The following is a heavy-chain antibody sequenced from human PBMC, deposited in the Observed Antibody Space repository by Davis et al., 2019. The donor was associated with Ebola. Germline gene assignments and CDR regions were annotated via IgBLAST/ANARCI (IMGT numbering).Heavy chain of an antibody. J-gene: IGHJ4*02. Sequence: PSETLSLTCAVYGGSFSGYYWSWIRQPPGKGLEWIGEINHSGSTNYNPSLKSRVTISVDTSKNQFSLKLSSVTAADTAVYYCAREDSHWGQGTLVTVSS. CDR3: AREDSH. V-gene: IGHV4-34*01. CDR1: GGSFSGYY. CDR2: INHSGST. D-gene: IGHD5-18*01.